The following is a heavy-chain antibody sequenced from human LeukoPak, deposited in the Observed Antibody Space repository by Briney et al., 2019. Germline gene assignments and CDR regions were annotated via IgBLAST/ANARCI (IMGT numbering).Heavy chain of an antibody. CDR1: VYTFTNYG. CDR3: ARDQSVRLLQTSSTYFKHVFAI. J-gene: IGHJ3*02. CDR2: ISAYNGNT. Sequence: ASVTVSCKTSVYTFTNYGISWVRQAPRLGLEWMGWISAYNGNTTYAQKVQGRVTMTTDTSTSTAYMELRSLRFDDTAVYYCARDQSVRLLQTSSTYFKHVFAIWGQGSMVTVSS. D-gene: IGHD6-13*01. V-gene: IGHV1-18*01.